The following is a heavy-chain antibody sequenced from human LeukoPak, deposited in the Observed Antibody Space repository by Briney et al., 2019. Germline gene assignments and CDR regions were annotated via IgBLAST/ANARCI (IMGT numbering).Heavy chain of an antibody. J-gene: IGHJ6*02. V-gene: IGHV3-74*03. D-gene: IGHD2-21*01. CDR1: GFIFSKYW. CDR3: AKGGGDYYYAMDV. Sequence: GGALRLSCVASGFIFSKYWMNWVRQAPGKGRVGVSRINSDGSITTYADSAKGRFTISRDNAKNTLYLQMNSLRAEDTAVYYCAKGGGDYYYAMDVWGQGATVTVSS. CDR2: INSDGSIT.